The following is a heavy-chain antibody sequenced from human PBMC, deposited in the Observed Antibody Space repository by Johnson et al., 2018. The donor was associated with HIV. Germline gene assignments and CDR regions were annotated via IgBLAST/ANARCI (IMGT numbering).Heavy chain of an antibody. J-gene: IGHJ3*02. CDR3: TRPLDYYDSSGYLDAFDI. V-gene: IGHV3-73*01. Sequence: VQLVESGGGLVQPGGSLRLSCAASGFTFSGSAMHWVRQASGKGLEWVGRIRSKANSYATAYAASVKGRFTISRDDSKNTAYLQMNSLKTEDTAVYYCTRPLDYYDSSGYLDAFDICGQGTMVTVSS. CDR1: GFTFSGSA. D-gene: IGHD3-22*01. CDR2: IRSKANSYAT.